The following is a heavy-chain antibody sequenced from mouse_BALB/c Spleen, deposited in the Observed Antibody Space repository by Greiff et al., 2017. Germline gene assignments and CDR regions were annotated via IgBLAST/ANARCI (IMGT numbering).Heavy chain of an antibody. Sequence: EVQRVESGGGLAQPGGSLRLSCSTSGFTFTDYYMTWVRQPPGKALEWLGFIRNKANGYTTEYSASVKGRFTISRDNSQSILYLQMNTLRAEDSATYYCARDLPRAMDYWGQGTSVTVSS. V-gene: IGHV7-3*02. CDR1: GFTFTDYY. J-gene: IGHJ4*01. CDR3: ARDLPRAMDY. CDR2: IRNKANGYTT.